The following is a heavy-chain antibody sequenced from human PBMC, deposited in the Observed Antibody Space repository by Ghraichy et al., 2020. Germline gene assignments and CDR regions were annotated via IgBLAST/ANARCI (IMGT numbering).Heavy chain of an antibody. D-gene: IGHD5-24*01. CDR1: GGSFSGYY. Sequence: SETLSLTCAVYGGSFSGYYWSWIRQPPGKGLEWIGEINHSGSTNYNPSLKSRVTISVDTSKNQFSLKLSSVTAADTAVYYCARALKRWLQFVVDYWGQGTLVTVSS. V-gene: IGHV4-34*01. J-gene: IGHJ4*02. CDR2: INHSGST. CDR3: ARALKRWLQFVVDY.